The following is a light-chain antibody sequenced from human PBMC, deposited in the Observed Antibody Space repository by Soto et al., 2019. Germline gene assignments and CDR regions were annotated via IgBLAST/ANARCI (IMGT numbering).Light chain of an antibody. CDR1: SSNIGAGYD. CDR2: GNS. CDR3: QSYDSSLSGSVV. Sequence: QSVLTQPPSVSGAPGQRVTISCTGSSSNIGAGYDVHWYQQLPGTAPKLLIYGNSNRPSGVPDRFSGSKSGTSASLAITGLQAEAEAEAYCQSYDSSLSGSVVFGGGTKLTVL. J-gene: IGLJ2*01. V-gene: IGLV1-40*01.